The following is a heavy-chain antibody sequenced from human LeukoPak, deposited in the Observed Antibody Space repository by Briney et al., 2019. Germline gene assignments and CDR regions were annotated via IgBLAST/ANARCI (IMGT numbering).Heavy chain of an antibody. CDR2: IKQDGSEK. D-gene: IGHD3-16*01. CDR1: GLTFSNYW. J-gene: IGHJ4*02. V-gene: IGHV3-7*03. Sequence: QTGGSLRLSCAASGLTFSNYWMDWVRQAPGKGLEWVANIKQDGSEKSYVDSVKGRFIISRDNAKNSLYLQMNTLRADDTAVYYCARDGFGTGSNWGQGTLVTVSS. CDR3: ARDGFGTGSN.